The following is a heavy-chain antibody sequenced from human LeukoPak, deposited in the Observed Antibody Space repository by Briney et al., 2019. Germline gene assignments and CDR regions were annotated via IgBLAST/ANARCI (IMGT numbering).Heavy chain of an antibody. J-gene: IGHJ4*02. Sequence: GGSLRLSCAASGFFFSSYGMHWVRLAPGKGLEWVALIWYDGSNKYYADSVKGRFTISRDNSKNTLSLQMNSLRAEDTAVYYCATIFEFWGQGILVTVSS. CDR1: GFFFSSYG. D-gene: IGHD1-14*01. CDR2: IWYDGSNK. CDR3: ATIFEF. V-gene: IGHV3-33*01.